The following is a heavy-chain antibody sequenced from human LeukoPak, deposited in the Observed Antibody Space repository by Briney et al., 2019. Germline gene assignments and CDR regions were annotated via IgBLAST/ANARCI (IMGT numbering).Heavy chain of an antibody. CDR2: IYSSGST. V-gene: IGHV4-4*09. CDR3: ARHLRAGSPLFDY. J-gene: IGHJ4*02. Sequence: PSETLSLTCTVSGGSISSYYWSWIRQPPGKGLEWIGYIYSSGSTNCNPSLKSRVTISVDTSKNQFSLKLSSVTAADTAVYYCARHLRAGSPLFDYWGQGTLVTVSS. D-gene: IGHD1-26*01. CDR1: GGSISSYY.